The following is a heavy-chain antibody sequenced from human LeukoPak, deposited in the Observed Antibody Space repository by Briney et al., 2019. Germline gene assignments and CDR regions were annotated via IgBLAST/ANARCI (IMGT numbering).Heavy chain of an antibody. CDR2: IYCSGST. V-gene: IGHV4-59*01. D-gene: IGHD3-3*02. J-gene: IGHJ4*02. Sequence: SETLSLTCTVSGGSISSYYWSWIRQPPGKGLEWIGYIYCSGSTNYNPSLKSRVTISVDTSKNQFSLNLSSVTAADTAVYYCARGGDSKHLVNWGQGTLVTVSS. CDR3: ARGGDSKHLVN. CDR1: GGSISSYY.